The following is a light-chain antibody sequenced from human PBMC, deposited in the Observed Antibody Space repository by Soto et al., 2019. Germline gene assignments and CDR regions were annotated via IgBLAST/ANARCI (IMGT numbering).Light chain of an antibody. CDR1: QSVSSY. V-gene: IGKV3-11*01. CDR3: QQRSNWPPMYT. J-gene: IGKJ2*01. Sequence: EIVLTQSPATLSWSPGERATLSCRASQSVSSYVAWYQQKPGQAPRLLIYDASNRATGIPARFSGSGSGKDFTLTISSLEPEDFAVYYCQQRSNWPPMYTFGQGTKLEIK. CDR2: DAS.